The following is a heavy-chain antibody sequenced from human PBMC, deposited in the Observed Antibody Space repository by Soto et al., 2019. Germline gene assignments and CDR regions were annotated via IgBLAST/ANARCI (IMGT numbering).Heavy chain of an antibody. CDR2: IYYSGST. V-gene: IGHV4-59*01. Sequence: SETLSLTCTVSGGSISSYYWSWIRQPPGKGLEWIGYIYYSGSTNYNPSLKSRVTISVDTSKNQFSLKLSSVTAADTAVYYCARLHYYDILTGYYGNFDYWGQGTLVTVSS. D-gene: IGHD3-9*01. CDR1: GGSISSYY. CDR3: ARLHYYDILTGYYGNFDY. J-gene: IGHJ4*02.